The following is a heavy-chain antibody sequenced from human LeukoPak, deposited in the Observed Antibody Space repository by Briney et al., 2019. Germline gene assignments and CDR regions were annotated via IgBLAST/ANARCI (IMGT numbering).Heavy chain of an antibody. V-gene: IGHV3-23*01. J-gene: IGHJ1*01. D-gene: IGHD5-12*01. Sequence: GASLRLSSTGSGFTFSTYAMSWVRQAPGKGLEWVSVISGSGGSTYYADPVKGRFTISRDNSKNTLYLQMSSLRAEDTAVYYCARDLGYSLGARSPWGQGTLVTVSS. CDR3: ARDLGYSLGARSP. CDR1: GFTFSTYA. CDR2: ISGSGGST.